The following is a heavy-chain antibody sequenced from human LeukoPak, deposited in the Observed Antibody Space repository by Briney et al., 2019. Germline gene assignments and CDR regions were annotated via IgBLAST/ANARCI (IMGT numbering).Heavy chain of an antibody. V-gene: IGHV1-8*01. CDR3: ASDYYGSGSYDFGFFDY. D-gene: IGHD3-10*01. J-gene: IGHJ4*02. CDR2: MNPNSGNT. Sequence: GASVKVSCKASGYTFTSYDINWVRQATGQGLEWMGWMNPNSGNTGYAQKFQGRVTMTRDTSISTAYMELSRLRFDDTAVYYCASDYYGSGSYDFGFFDYWGQGTLVTVSS. CDR1: GYTFTSYD.